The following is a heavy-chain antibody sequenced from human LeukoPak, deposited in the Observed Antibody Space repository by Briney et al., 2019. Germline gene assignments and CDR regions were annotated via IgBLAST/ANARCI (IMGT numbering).Heavy chain of an antibody. CDR1: GFTFSSYS. V-gene: IGHV3-21*01. CDR3: AREIGWDSLEGRDY. D-gene: IGHD6-19*01. Sequence: GGSLRLSCAASGFTFSSYSMNWVRQAPGKGLEWVSSISSGSSYIYYADSVKGRFTISRDNAKNSLFLQMNSLRAEDTAVYYCAREIGWDSLEGRDYWGQGSLVTVSS. J-gene: IGHJ4*02. CDR2: ISSGSSYI.